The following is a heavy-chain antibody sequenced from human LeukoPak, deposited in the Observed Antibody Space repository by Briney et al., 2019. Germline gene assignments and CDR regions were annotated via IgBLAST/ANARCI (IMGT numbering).Heavy chain of an antibody. CDR1: GFTFSSYE. D-gene: IGHD5-24*01. Sequence: GGSLRLSCAASGFTFSSYEMNWVRQAPGKGLEWVSYISSSGSTIYYADSVKGRFTISRDNAKISLYLQMNSLRAEDTAVYYCAREGDGQYYFDYWGQGTLVTVSS. CDR2: ISSSGSTI. J-gene: IGHJ4*02. CDR3: AREGDGQYYFDY. V-gene: IGHV3-48*03.